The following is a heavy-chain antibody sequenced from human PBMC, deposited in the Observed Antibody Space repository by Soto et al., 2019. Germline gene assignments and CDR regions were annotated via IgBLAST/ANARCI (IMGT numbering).Heavy chain of an antibody. CDR2: ITSDIKTI. D-gene: IGHD6-19*01. Sequence: EVQLVESGGGLVQPGGSLRLSCAASGFRFSIYSRNWVRQAPGKGLEWSAYITSDIKTIKYADSVKGRFTISRDNDKNLVYLQMNSLRDEDTAVYYCARSVEGHFDYWGQGTVVTVST. V-gene: IGHV3-48*02. CDR3: ARSVEGHFDY. J-gene: IGHJ4*02. CDR1: GFRFSIYS.